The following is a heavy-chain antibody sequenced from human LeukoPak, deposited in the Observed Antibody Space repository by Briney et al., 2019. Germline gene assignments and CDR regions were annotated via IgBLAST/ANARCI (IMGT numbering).Heavy chain of an antibody. V-gene: IGHV4-59*01. CDR2: IYYSGST. CDR3: ARAYYYDSSGYYRADAFDI. CDR1: GGSISSYY. J-gene: IGHJ3*02. D-gene: IGHD3-22*01. Sequence: SETLSLTCTVSGGSISSYYLSWIRQPPGKGLEWIGYIYYSGSTNYNPSLKSRVTISVDTSKNQFSLKLSSVTAADTAVYYCARAYYYDSSGYYRADAFDIWGQGTMVTVSS.